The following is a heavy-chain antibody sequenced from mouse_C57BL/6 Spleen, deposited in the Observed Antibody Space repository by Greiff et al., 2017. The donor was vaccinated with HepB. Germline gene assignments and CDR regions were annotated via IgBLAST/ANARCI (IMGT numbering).Heavy chain of an antibody. D-gene: IGHD1-2*01. CDR3: ARELRRYFDY. V-gene: IGHV1-26*01. CDR1: GYTFTDYY. Sequence: VQLQQSGPELVKPGASVKISCKASGYTFTDYYMNWVKQSHGKSLEWIGDINPNNGGTSYNQKFKGKATLTVDKSSSTAYMELRSLTSEDSAVYYCARELRRYFDYWGQGTTLTVSS. J-gene: IGHJ2*01. CDR2: INPNNGGT.